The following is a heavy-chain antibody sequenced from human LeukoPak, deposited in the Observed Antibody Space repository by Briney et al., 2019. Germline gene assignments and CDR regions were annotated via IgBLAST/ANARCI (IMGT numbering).Heavy chain of an antibody. D-gene: IGHD1-26*01. CDR3: ARDSGRGKYSFDY. CDR1: GGSISSSSYY. Sequence: SETLSLTCTVSGGSISSSSYYWGWIRQPPGKGLEWIGSIYYSGSTYYNPSLKSRVTISVDTSKNQFSLKLSSVTAADTAVYYCARDSGRGKYSFDYWGQGTLVTVSS. J-gene: IGHJ4*02. V-gene: IGHV4-39*07. CDR2: IYYSGST.